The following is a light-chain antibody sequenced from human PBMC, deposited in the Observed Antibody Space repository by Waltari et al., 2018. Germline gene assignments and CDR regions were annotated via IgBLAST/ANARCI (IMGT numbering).Light chain of an antibody. CDR1: TRSANYP. Sequence: QLVVTQPPSASASLGASVKLTCTLNTRSANYPIAWHQQQPEKGPRYLMKVNSDGSHGKGDGIPDRFSGSSSGSERYLTISSLQSEDEADYYCQTWGTGIWVFGGGTKLTVL. CDR2: VNSDGSH. V-gene: IGLV4-69*01. CDR3: QTWGTGIWV. J-gene: IGLJ3*02.